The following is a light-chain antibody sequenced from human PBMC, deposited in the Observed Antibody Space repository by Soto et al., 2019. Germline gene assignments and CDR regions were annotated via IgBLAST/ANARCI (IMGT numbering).Light chain of an antibody. CDR1: QGVSNY. V-gene: IGKV3D-11*01. Sequence: EIVLTQSPATLSLSPGERATLSCRASQGVSNYLAWYQQKPGQAPRLLIYDVSNRASGTPARFSGSGPGTDFTLTITSLEPEDFAVYYCQQRRTWPITFGQGTRLEIK. CDR3: QQRRTWPIT. J-gene: IGKJ5*01. CDR2: DVS.